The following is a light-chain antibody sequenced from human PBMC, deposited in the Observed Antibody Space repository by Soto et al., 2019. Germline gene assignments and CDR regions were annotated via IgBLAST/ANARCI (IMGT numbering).Light chain of an antibody. V-gene: IGLV1-51*01. CDR1: SSNIGNNY. J-gene: IGLJ2*01. CDR3: GTWDSSLYVV. Sequence: QSVLTQPPSVSAAPGQKVTISCSGSSSNIGNNYVSWYQQLPGTAPKLLIYDNNKRPSGIPDRFSGSKSGTSATLGITGLQTGEEADYYCGTWDSSLYVVFGGGTKLTVL. CDR2: DNN.